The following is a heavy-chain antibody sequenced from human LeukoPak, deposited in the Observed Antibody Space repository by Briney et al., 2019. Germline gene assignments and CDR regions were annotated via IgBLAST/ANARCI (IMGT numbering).Heavy chain of an antibody. Sequence: GGSLRLSCAASGFTFSDYWMSWVRQAPRKGLEWVANIKQDGSEKYHVDSVKGRFTISRDNAKNSLYLQMNSLRAEDTAVYYCARHTSAWYYFDYWGQGTLVTVSS. V-gene: IGHV3-7*01. CDR3: ARHTSAWYYFDY. J-gene: IGHJ4*02. CDR1: GFTFSDYW. CDR2: IKQDGSEK. D-gene: IGHD6-19*01.